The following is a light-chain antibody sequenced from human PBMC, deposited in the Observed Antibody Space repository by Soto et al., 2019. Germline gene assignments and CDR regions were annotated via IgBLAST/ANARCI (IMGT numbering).Light chain of an antibody. CDR2: DVT. CDR1: SSDVGSYNF. Sequence: LTPPASVSGSPGQSITISCTGTSSDVGSYNFVSWYQQHPGKAPKLVIYDVTNRPSGVSDRFSGSKSGNTASLTISGLQAEDEADYYCCSYAGSSTFDPYVFGTGTKVTVL. V-gene: IGLV2-23*02. CDR3: CSYAGSSTFDPYV. J-gene: IGLJ1*01.